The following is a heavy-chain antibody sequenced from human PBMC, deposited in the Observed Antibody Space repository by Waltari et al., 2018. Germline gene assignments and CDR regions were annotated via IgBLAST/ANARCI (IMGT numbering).Heavy chain of an antibody. CDR1: GGTFSSDG. D-gene: IGHD4-17*01. CDR3: ARDVTTVTTGAYFDY. V-gene: IGHV1-69*01. Sequence: QVQLVQSGAEVKKPGSSVKVSCKASGGTFSSDGISWVRQAPGKGLEWMGGFNPLFVAPNDAQKFHGRLTITSDESTITAYMDVSSLTSEDTAVYYCARDVTTVTTGAYFDYWGQGTLVIVSS. CDR2: FNPLFVAP. J-gene: IGHJ4*01.